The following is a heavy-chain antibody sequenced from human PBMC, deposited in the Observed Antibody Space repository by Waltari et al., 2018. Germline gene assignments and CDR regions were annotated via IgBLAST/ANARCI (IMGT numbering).Heavy chain of an antibody. J-gene: IGHJ4*02. CDR3: ARGTRALYFDY. CDR2: ISSSSSYI. V-gene: IGHV3-21*01. D-gene: IGHD1-1*01. Sequence: EVQLVESGGGLVKPGGSLRLSCAASGFTFSSYSMNWVRQAPGKGLEWVSSISSSSSYIYYADAGKGRFTISRDNAKNSLYLQMNSLRAEDTAVYYCARGTRALYFDYWGQGTLVTVSS. CDR1: GFTFSSYS.